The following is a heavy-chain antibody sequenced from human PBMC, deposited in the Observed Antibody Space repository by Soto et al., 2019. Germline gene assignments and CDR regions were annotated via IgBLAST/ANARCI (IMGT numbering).Heavy chain of an antibody. Sequence: EVLLLESGGGLTQPGGSLRLACAASGFSFSSYAMSWVRQAPPQGLEWVSSISTRGGRTYYADSVKGRFSISRDNSANAVYLDMDNLRAEDTGIYYCAKEFYYEASGQYSDLYFDSWGQGALVTVSS. V-gene: IGHV3-23*01. J-gene: IGHJ4*02. D-gene: IGHD3-22*01. CDR3: AKEFYYEASGQYSDLYFDS. CDR1: GFSFSSYA. CDR2: ISTRGGRT.